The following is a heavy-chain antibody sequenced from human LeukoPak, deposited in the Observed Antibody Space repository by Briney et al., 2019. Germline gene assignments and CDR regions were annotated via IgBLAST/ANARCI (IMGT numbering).Heavy chain of an antibody. CDR3: ATTRVTTTRLDY. CDR2: INPNSGVT. CDR1: GYTFIGYY. Sequence: ASVKVSCKASGYTFIGYYMHWVRQARGQGLEWMGWINPNSGVTNYAQKFQGRVTMTRDTSISTAYMELTSLRSDDTAVYYCATTRVTTTRLDYWGQGTLVTVSS. V-gene: IGHV1-2*02. D-gene: IGHD5-12*01. J-gene: IGHJ4*02.